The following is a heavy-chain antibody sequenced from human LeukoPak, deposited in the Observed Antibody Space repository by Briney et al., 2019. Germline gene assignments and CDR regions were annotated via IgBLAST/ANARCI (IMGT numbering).Heavy chain of an antibody. CDR1: GGSISSSSYY. Sequence: PSETLSLTCTVSGGSISSSSYYWGWIRQPPGKGLEWIVSIYYSGSTYYNPSLKSRVTLSVDTSKNQFSLKLSSVTAADTAVYYCASGDFWSGYSDYWGQGTLVTVSS. CDR3: ASGDFWSGYSDY. V-gene: IGHV4-39*07. J-gene: IGHJ4*02. D-gene: IGHD3-3*01. CDR2: IYYSGST.